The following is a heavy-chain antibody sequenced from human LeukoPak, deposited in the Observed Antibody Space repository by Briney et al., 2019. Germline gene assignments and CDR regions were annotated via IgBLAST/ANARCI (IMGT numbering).Heavy chain of an antibody. J-gene: IGHJ4*02. Sequence: SETLSLTCTVSGGSISSSSYYWGWIRQPPGKGLEWIGNIYYSGSTNYNPSLKSRVTISVDTSKNQFSLKLSSVTAADTAVYYCARFDYYDSSGYSHGSLDYWGQGTLVTVSS. V-gene: IGHV4-39*07. CDR2: IYYSGST. CDR1: GGSISSSSYY. D-gene: IGHD3-22*01. CDR3: ARFDYYDSSGYSHGSLDY.